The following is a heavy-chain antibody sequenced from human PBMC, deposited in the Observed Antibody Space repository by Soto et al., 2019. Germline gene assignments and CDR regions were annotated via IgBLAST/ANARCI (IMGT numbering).Heavy chain of an antibody. CDR1: GGSISSSSYY. V-gene: IGHV4-39*01. CDR2: IYYSGST. CDR3: ARQLYSSSLHQNY. J-gene: IGHJ4*02. Sequence: SETLSLTCTVSGGSISSSSYYWGWIRQPPGKGLEWIGSIYYSGSTYYNPSLKSRVTISVDTSKNQFSLKLSSVTAADTAVYYCARQLYSSSLHQNYWGQGTLVTVSS. D-gene: IGHD6-13*01.